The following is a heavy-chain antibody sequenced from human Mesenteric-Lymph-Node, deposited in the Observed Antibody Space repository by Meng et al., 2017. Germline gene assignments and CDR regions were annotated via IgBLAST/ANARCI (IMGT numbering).Heavy chain of an antibody. CDR2: IYYSGST. D-gene: IGHD6-19*01. Sequence: SETLSLTCTVSGGSISSSSYYWTWIRQPPGKGLEWIGYIYYSGSTNYNPSLKSRVTISVDTSKNQFSLKLSSVTAADTAVYYCASHLAVAGTIDYWGQGTLVTVSS. V-gene: IGHV4-61*01. CDR1: GGSISSSSYY. CDR3: ASHLAVAGTIDY. J-gene: IGHJ4*02.